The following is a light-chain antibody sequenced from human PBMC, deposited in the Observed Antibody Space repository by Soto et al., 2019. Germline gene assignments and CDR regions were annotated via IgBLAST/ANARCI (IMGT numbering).Light chain of an antibody. CDR2: SHN. V-gene: IGLV1-47*02. Sequence: QSVLTQPTSASGTPGQRVTISCSGSSSNIGSNFVYWYQQLPGTAPKLLIHSHNQRPSGVPDRFSGSKSGTSASLAISGLRSEDEADYYCAAWDDSLGGVVFGGGTKLTVL. J-gene: IGLJ3*02. CDR3: AAWDDSLGGVV. CDR1: SSNIGSNF.